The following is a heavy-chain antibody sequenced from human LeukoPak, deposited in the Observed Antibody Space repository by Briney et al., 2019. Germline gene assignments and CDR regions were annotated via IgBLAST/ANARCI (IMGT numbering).Heavy chain of an antibody. CDR2: INPNSGGT. D-gene: IGHD6-13*01. J-gene: IGHJ4*02. Sequence: ASVKVSCKASGYTFTAYAMHWMRQDPGQGLEGMGWINPNSGGTNYAQKFQGRVTMTRAPSISTAYMELTRLRSDDTAVYYCARDPRIDYSSSWYYFDSWGQGTLVTVSS. CDR3: ARDPRIDYSSSWYYFDS. V-gene: IGHV1-2*02. CDR1: GYTFTAYA.